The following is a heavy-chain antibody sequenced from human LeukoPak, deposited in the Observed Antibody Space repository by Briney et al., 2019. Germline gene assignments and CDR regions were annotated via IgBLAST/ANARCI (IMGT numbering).Heavy chain of an antibody. J-gene: IGHJ5*02. V-gene: IGHV1-2*02. CDR1: GYTFTGYY. CDR2: INPNSGGT. Sequence: ASVKVSCKASGYTFTGYYMHWVRQAPGQGLEWMGWINPNSGGTNYAQKFQGRVTMTRDTSIGTAYMELSRLRSDDTAVYYCARVVVAAAGTFRWFDPWGQGTLVTVSS. CDR3: ARVVVAAAGTFRWFDP. D-gene: IGHD6-13*01.